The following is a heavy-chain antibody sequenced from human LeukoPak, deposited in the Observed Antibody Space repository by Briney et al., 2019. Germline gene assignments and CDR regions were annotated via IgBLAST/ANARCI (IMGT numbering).Heavy chain of an antibody. V-gene: IGHV1-8*01. D-gene: IGHD2-15*01. J-gene: IGHJ3*02. CDR1: GYTFTSYD. CDR3: ARGLVVLAPTSWAFDI. CDR2: MNPNSGNT. Sequence: GASVKVSCKASGYTFTSYDINWVRQATGQGLEWMGWMNPNSGNTGYAQKFQGRVTMTRNTSISTAYMELTSLRSEDTAVYYCARGLVVLAPTSWAFDIWGHGTMVTVSS.